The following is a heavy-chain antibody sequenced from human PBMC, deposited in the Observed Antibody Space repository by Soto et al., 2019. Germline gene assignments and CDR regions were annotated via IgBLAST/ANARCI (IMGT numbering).Heavy chain of an antibody. CDR2: ISADGSYA. CDR3: ARDRPYGGNSQNFFDY. CDR1: GFTFNSNW. V-gene: IGHV3-74*01. J-gene: IGHJ4*02. D-gene: IGHD4-17*01. Sequence: EVQLVESGGGLVQSGGSLRLSCSASGFTFNSNWRHWVRQAPGKGLMWVSYISADGSYATYADSVKGRFTTSRDNAKNTLYLQVSSLSAEDTAIYYCARDRPYGGNSQNFFDYWGQGTLLTVSS.